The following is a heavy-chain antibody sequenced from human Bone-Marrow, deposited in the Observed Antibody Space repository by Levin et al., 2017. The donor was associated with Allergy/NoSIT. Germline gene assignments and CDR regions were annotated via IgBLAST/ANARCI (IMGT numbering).Heavy chain of an antibody. CDR2: INTNTGNP. J-gene: IGHJ5*02. Sequence: GESLKISCKASGYTFTSYAMNWVRQAPGQGLEWMGWINTNTGNPTYAQGFTGRFVFSLDTSVSTAYLQISSLKAEDTAVYYCARALIVVVVAATWFDPWGQGTLVTVSS. D-gene: IGHD2-15*01. CDR3: ARALIVVVVAATWFDP. CDR1: GYTFTSYA. V-gene: IGHV7-4-1*02.